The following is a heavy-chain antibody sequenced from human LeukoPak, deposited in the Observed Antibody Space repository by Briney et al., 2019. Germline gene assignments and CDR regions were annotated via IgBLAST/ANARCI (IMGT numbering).Heavy chain of an antibody. J-gene: IGHJ4*02. CDR1: GFTFSSYG. D-gene: IGHD2-2*01. CDR3: ARQRRVPATTESFDY. CDR2: IWYDGSNK. Sequence: GGSLRLSCAASGFTFSSYGMHWVRQAPGKGLEWVAVIWYDGSNKYYADSVKGRFTISRDNSKNTLYLQMNSLRAEDTAVYYCARQRRVPATTESFDYWGQGTLVTVSS. V-gene: IGHV3-33*01.